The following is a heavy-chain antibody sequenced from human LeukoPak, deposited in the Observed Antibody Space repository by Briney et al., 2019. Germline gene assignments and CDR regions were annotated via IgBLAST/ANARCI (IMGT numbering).Heavy chain of an antibody. V-gene: IGHV1-2*02. J-gene: IGHJ4*02. D-gene: IGHD1-20*01. Sequence: ASVKVSCKASGYTFTGYYMHWVRQAPGQGLEWMGWINPNSGGTNYAQKVQGRVTMTRDTSISTAYMELSRLRSDDTAVYYCARYNWNDAYFDYWGQGTLVTVSS. CDR1: GYTFTGYY. CDR3: ARYNWNDAYFDY. CDR2: INPNSGGT.